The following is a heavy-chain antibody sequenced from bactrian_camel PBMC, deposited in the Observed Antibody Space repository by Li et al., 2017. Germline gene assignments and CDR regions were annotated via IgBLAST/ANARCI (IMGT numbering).Heavy chain of an antibody. D-gene: IGHD3*01. CDR3: AKGTGVWFDSEYEY. CDR1: GFTFSRYA. V-gene: IGHV3S31*01. J-gene: IGHJ4*01. CDR2: INSAST. Sequence: VQLVESGGGLVQPGGSLRLSCAASGFTFSRYAMTWVRQAPGKGLEWVSTINSASTFYADSVKGRFTISRDNAKNTLYLQLNSLKTEDTAIYYCAKGTGVWFDSEYEYWGQGTQVNVS.